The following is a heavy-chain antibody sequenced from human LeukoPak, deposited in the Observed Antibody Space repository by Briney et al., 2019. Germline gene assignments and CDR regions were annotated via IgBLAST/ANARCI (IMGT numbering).Heavy chain of an antibody. CDR2: ISGSGGST. J-gene: IGHJ3*02. CDR3: AREIGDFWSGYQRAFDI. V-gene: IGHV3-23*01. D-gene: IGHD3-3*01. CDR1: GFTFSSYA. Sequence: GGSLRLSCAASGFTFSSYAMSWVRQAPGKGLEWVSAISGSGGSTYYADSVKGRSTISRDNSKNTLYLQMNSLRAEDTAVYYCAREIGDFWSGYQRAFDIWGQGTMVTVSS.